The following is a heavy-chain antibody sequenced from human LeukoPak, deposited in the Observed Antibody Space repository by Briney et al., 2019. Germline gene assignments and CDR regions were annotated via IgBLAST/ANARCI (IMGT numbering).Heavy chain of an antibody. V-gene: IGHV3-23*01. J-gene: IGHJ4*02. Sequence: GGSLRLSCAASGFTFSSYAMSWVRQAPGKGLEWVSAISGSGGSTYYADSGKGRFTIYRDNSKNTLYLQMNILRAEDTAVYYCAKDSLTVTGYFDYWGQGTLVSVSS. CDR3: AKDSLTVTGYFDY. D-gene: IGHD4-17*01. CDR1: GFTFSSYA. CDR2: ISGSGGST.